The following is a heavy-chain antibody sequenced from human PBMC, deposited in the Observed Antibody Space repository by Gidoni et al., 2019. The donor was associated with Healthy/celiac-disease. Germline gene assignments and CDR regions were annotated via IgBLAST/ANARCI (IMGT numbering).Heavy chain of an antibody. V-gene: IGHV4-61*02. D-gene: IGHD4-17*01. CDR1: GGSISSGSYY. CDR3: AGYGDYTDQEYFQH. J-gene: IGHJ1*01. Sequence: QVQLQESGPGLVKPSQTLSLTCTVSGGSISSGSYYWSWIRQPAGKGLEWIGRIYTSGSTNYNPSLKSRVTMSADTSKNQFSLKLSSVTAADTAVYYCAGYGDYTDQEYFQHWGQGTLVTVSS. CDR2: IYTSGST.